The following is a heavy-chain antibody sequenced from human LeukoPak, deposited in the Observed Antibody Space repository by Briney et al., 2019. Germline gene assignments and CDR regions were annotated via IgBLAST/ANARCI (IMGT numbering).Heavy chain of an antibody. D-gene: IGHD3-16*01. CDR1: GYTFTSYG. CDR2: ISAYNGNT. J-gene: IGHJ3*02. CDR3: VRAWGFGPSDAFDI. Sequence: ASVKVSCKASGYTFTSYGISWVRQAPGQGLEWMGWISAYNGNTNYAQKLQGRVTMTTDTSTSTAYMELRSLRSDDTAVYYCVRAWGFGPSDAFDIWGQGTMVTVSS. V-gene: IGHV1-18*01.